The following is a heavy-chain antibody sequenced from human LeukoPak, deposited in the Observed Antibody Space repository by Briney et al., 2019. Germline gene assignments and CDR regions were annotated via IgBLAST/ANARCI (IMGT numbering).Heavy chain of an antibody. CDR1: GFTFSSYS. J-gene: IGHJ3*02. CDR2: ISSSSSTI. CDR3: ARASYGGHDAFDI. Sequence: PGGSLRLSCAASGFTFSSYSMNWVRQAPGKGLEWVSYISSSSSTIYYADSVKGRFTISRDNSKNTLYLQMNSLRAEDTAVYYCARASYGGHDAFDIWGQGTMVTVSS. D-gene: IGHD4-23*01. V-gene: IGHV3-48*01.